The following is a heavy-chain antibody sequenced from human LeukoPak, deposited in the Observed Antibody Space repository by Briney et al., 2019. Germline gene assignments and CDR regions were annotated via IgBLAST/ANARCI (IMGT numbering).Heavy chain of an antibody. D-gene: IGHD4-23*01. J-gene: IGHJ4*02. CDR3: ARYGGNSLEDYFDY. Sequence: ASVKVSCKASGYTFTAYYMHWVRQAPGQGLEWMGWINPNSGGTNYAQKFQGRVTMTRDTSISTAYMELSRLRSDDTAVYYCARYGGNSLEDYFDYWGQGTLVTVSS. CDR2: INPNSGGT. V-gene: IGHV1-2*02. CDR1: GYTFTAYY.